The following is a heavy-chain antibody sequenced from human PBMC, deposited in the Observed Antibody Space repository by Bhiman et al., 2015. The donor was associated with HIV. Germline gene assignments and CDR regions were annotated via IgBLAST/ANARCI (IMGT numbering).Heavy chain of an antibody. CDR1: GFTFSDYY. CDR2: ISSNGGST. V-gene: IGHV3-64*01. J-gene: IGHJ4*02. D-gene: IGHD2-2*01. CDR3: ASGPPYCSSTSCPMGY. Sequence: VQLVESGGGLVKPGGSLRLSCAASGFTFSDYYMSWIRQAPGKGLEYVSVISSNGGSTYYANSVKGRFTISRDNSKNTLYLQMGSLRAEDMAVYYCASGPPYCSSTSCPMGYWGQGTLVTVSS.